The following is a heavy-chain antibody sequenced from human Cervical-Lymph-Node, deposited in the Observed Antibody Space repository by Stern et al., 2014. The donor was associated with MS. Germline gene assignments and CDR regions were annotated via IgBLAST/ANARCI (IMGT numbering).Heavy chain of an antibody. CDR1: GFTFDDYA. D-gene: IGHD3-3*01. CDR2: IHWNGGRT. Sequence: EVQLVESGGGVVRPGGSLRLSCAASGFTFDDYAMSWVRQVPGKGLEWVSGIHWNGGRTSYADSVKGQFTISRDNAKNSLYLQMDSLRPDDTAFYHYARVSGYYYARPYWYFDLWGRGILVTVSS. V-gene: IGHV3-20*01. J-gene: IGHJ2*01. CDR3: ARVSGYYYARPYWYFDL.